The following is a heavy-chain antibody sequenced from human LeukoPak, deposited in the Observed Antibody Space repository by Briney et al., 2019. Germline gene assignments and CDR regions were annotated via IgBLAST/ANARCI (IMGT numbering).Heavy chain of an antibody. Sequence: PSETLSLTCAVYGGSFSGYYWSWIRQPPGKGLEWIGEINHSGSTNYNPSLKSRVTISVDTSKNQFSLKLSSVTAADTAVYYCARAADYGAYYYGMDVWGQGTTVTVSS. V-gene: IGHV4-34*01. D-gene: IGHD4-17*01. J-gene: IGHJ6*02. CDR3: ARAADYGAYYYGMDV. CDR1: GGSFSGYY. CDR2: INHSGST.